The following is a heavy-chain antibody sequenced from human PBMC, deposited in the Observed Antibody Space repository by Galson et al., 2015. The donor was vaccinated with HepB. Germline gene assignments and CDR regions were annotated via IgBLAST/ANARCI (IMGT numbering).Heavy chain of an antibody. D-gene: IGHD2-21*01. Sequence: SLRLSCAVSGFTFSRHAFHWVRQAPGRGLEWVALISSDYTSKFYADSVKGRLSISRDNSKDTQYLQMNSLRAEDTAVYYCARNLWGSGVNAFDIWGQGTMVTVSS. J-gene: IGHJ3*02. CDR1: GFTFSRHA. CDR2: ISSDYTSK. V-gene: IGHV3-30*07. CDR3: ARNLWGSGVNAFDI.